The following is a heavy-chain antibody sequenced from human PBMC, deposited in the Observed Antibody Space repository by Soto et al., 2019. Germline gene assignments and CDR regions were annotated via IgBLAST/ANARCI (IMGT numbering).Heavy chain of an antibody. CDR1: GFTFSSYA. CDR2: ISGSGGST. J-gene: IGHJ6*03. Sequence: GGSLRLSCAASGFTFSSYAMSWVRQAPGKGLEWVSAISGSGGSTYYADSVKGRFTISRDNSKNTLYLQMNSLRAEDTAVYYCAKGAMSGYPSYYYYYMDVWGKGTTVTVSS. V-gene: IGHV3-23*01. CDR3: AKGAMSGYPSYYYYYMDV. D-gene: IGHD3-3*01.